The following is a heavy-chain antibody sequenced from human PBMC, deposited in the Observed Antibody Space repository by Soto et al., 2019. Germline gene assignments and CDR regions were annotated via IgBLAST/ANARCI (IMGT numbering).Heavy chain of an antibody. CDR2: IYYSGST. CDR3: ARDPYYYDIGPAAFDI. Sequence: QVQLQESGPGLVKPSQTLSLTCTVSGGSISSGDYYWSWIRQPPGKGLEWIGYIYYSGSTYYNPSLKSRVTISVDTSKNQFSLKLSSVTAADTAVYYCARDPYYYDIGPAAFDIWGQGTMVTVSS. D-gene: IGHD3-22*01. J-gene: IGHJ3*02. CDR1: GGSISSGDYY. V-gene: IGHV4-30-4*01.